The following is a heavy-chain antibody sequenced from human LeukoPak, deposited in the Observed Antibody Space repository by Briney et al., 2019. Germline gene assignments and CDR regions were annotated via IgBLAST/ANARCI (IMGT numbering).Heavy chain of an antibody. CDR2: INPNSGGT. Sequence: ASVKVSCKASGYTFTGYYMHWVRQAPGQGLEWMGWINPNSGGTNYAQKFQGRVTMTRDTSISTAYMELSRLRSDDTAVYYCANSEYGDHSYYFDYWGQGTLVTVSS. V-gene: IGHV1-2*02. CDR3: ANSEYGDHSYYFDY. J-gene: IGHJ4*02. D-gene: IGHD4-17*01. CDR1: GYTFTGYY.